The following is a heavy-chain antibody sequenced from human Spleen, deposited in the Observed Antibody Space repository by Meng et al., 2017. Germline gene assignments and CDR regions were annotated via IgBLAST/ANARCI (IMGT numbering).Heavy chain of an antibody. CDR3: ARGHDFWSGYYSFDY. J-gene: IGHJ4*02. CDR1: GFTFSSYS. V-gene: IGHV3-21*01. D-gene: IGHD3-3*01. Sequence: ETLSLTCAASGFTFSSYSMNWVRQAPGKGLEWVSSISSSSSYIYYADSVKGRFTISRDNAKNSLYLQMNSLRAEDTAVYYCARGHDFWSGYYSFDYWGQGTLVTVSS. CDR2: ISSSSSYI.